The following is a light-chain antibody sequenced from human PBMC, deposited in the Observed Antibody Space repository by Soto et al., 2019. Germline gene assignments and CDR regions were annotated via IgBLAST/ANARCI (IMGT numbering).Light chain of an antibody. V-gene: IGKV3-20*01. Sequence: EIVLTQSPGTLSLSPGERATLSCRASQSVRSSYLAWYQQKPGQAPRLLIYGASNRATGIPDRFSGSASGTDFTLTISRLEPEDFAVYYCQQHGNSPVTFGQGTKLEIK. CDR2: GAS. CDR3: QQHGNSPVT. CDR1: QSVRSSY. J-gene: IGKJ2*01.